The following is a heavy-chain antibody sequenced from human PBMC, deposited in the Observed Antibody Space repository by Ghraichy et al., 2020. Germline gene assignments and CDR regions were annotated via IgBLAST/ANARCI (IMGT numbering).Heavy chain of an antibody. CDR2: FSSSGGST. J-gene: IGHJ4*02. V-gene: IGHV3-23*01. D-gene: IGHD1-26*01. CDR3: AKGAYSGTALLYFDY. Sequence: GESLNISCAASGFTFSSYAMSWVRQAPGKGLEWVSAFSSSGGSTYYADSVKGRFTVSRDNSKNTLYLQMNSLRAEDTAVYYCAKGAYSGTALLYFDYWGQGTLVTVSS. CDR1: GFTFSSYA.